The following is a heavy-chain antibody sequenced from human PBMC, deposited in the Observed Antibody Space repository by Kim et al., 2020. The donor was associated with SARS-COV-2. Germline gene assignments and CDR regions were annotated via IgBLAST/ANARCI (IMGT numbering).Heavy chain of an antibody. CDR3: ASTYYDILTVHTYDIEY. D-gene: IGHD3-9*01. CDR2: IIPILGIA. CDR1: GCTFSSYA. Sequence: SVKVSCKASGCTFSSYAISWVRQAPGQGLEWMGRIIPILGIANYAQKFQGRVTITADKSTSTAYMELSSLRSEDTAVYYCASTYYDILTVHTYDIEYLGQGTLVTYS. V-gene: IGHV1-69*04. J-gene: IGHJ4*02.